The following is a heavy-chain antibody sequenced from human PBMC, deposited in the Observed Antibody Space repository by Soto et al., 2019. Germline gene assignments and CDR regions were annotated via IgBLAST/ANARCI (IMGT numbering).Heavy chain of an antibody. Sequence: SVKVYCKASGFTFTSSAVQWVRQARGQRLEWIGWIVVGSGNTNYAQKFQGRVTMTTDTSTSTAYMELRSLRSDDTAVYYCARTGTSDYGDYQYYYDGMDVWGQGNTVTVSS. CDR3: ARTGTSDYGDYQYYYDGMDV. J-gene: IGHJ6*02. D-gene: IGHD4-17*01. V-gene: IGHV1-58*01. CDR2: IVVGSGNT. CDR1: GFTFTSSA.